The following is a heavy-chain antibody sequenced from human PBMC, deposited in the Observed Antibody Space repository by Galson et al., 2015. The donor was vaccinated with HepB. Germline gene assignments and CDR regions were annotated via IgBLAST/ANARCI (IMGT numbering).Heavy chain of an antibody. CDR2: ISYDGSNK. D-gene: IGHD2-2*01. J-gene: IGHJ4*02. Sequence: SLRLSCAASGFTFSSYGMHWVRQAPGKGLEWVAVISYDGSNKYYADSVKGRFTISRDNSKNTLYLQMNSLRAEDTAVYYCARPFPHCSSTSCQDYWGQGTLVTVSS. CDR3: ARPFPHCSSTSCQDY. V-gene: IGHV3-30*03. CDR1: GFTFSSYG.